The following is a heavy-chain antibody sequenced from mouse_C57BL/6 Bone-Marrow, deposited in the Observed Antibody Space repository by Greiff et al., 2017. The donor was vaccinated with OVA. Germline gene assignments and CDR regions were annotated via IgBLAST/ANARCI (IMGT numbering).Heavy chain of an antibody. J-gene: IGHJ4*01. CDR3: TRDYGSPYYAIDY. D-gene: IGHD1-1*01. CDR1: GFTFSSYA. CDR2: ISDGGSYT. V-gene: IGHV5-4*01. Sequence: DVLLVESGGGLVKPGGSLKLSCAASGFTFSSYAMSWVRQTPEKRLVWVATISDGGSYTYYPDNVKGRFTISRDNAKNTLYLQMSHLKSEDTAMYYCTRDYGSPYYAIDYGGQGTSVTVSS.